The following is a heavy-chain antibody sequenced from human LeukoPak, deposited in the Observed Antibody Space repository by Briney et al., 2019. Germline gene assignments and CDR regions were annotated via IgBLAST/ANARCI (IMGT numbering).Heavy chain of an antibody. V-gene: IGHV3-21*01. J-gene: IGHJ4*02. CDR1: GFTFSSYS. Sequence: KPGGSLRLSCAASGFTFSSYSMNWVRQAPGKGLEWVSSISSSSSYIYYADSVKGRFTISRDNAKNSLYLQMNSLRAEDTAVYYCARWDDSSGYYPYYFDYWGQGTLVTVSS. D-gene: IGHD3-22*01. CDR3: ARWDDSSGYYPYYFDY. CDR2: ISSSSSYI.